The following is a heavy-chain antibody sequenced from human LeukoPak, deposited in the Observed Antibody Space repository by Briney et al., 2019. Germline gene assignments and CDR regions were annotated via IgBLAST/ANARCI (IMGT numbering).Heavy chain of an antibody. CDR3: AKGFRSWIANGDYFDY. CDR1: GFTFSSYA. D-gene: IGHD5-12*01. V-gene: IGHV3-23*01. J-gene: IGHJ4*02. CDR2: ISGSGGST. Sequence: PGGSLRLSCAASGFTFSSYAMSWVRQAPGKGLEWVSAISGSGGSTYYADSVKGRFTISRDNSKNTLYPQMNSLRAEDTAVYYCAKGFRSWIANGDYFDYWGQGTLVTVSS.